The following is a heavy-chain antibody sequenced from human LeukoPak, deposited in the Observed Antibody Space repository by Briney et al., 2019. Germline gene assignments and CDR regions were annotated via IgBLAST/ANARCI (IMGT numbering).Heavy chain of an antibody. V-gene: IGHV3-9*01. D-gene: IGHD5-12*01. J-gene: IGHJ4*02. Sequence: PGRSLRLSCAASGFTFDDYAMHWVRQAPGKGLEWVSGISWNSGSIGYADSVKGRFTISRDNAKNSLYLQMNSLRAEDTAVYYCARDWMVATTDSDYWGQGTLVTVSS. CDR1: GFTFDDYA. CDR2: ISWNSGSI. CDR3: ARDWMVATTDSDY.